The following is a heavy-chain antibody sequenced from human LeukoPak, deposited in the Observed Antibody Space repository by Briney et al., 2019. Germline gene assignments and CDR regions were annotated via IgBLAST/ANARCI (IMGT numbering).Heavy chain of an antibody. D-gene: IGHD6-6*01. J-gene: IGHJ4*02. CDR2: ISASGGTT. Sequence: GGSLRLSCAPSGFTLTSYGMSWVRQAPGKGLEWVSAISASGGTTLYADSVKGRFTISRDSSKNTLYVQMNSLRAEDTAVYYCAKVSSSALDYWGQGTLVAVS. V-gene: IGHV3-23*01. CDR3: AKVSSSALDY. CDR1: GFTLTSYG.